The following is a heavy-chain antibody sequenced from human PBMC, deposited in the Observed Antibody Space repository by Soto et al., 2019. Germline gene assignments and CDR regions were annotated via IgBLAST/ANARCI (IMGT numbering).Heavy chain of an antibody. CDR2: INPNSGGT. Sequence: GASVKVSCEASGYTFTGYYMHWVRQAPGQGLEWMGWINPNSGGTNYAQKFQGRVTMTRDTSISAAYMELSRLRSDDTAVYYCARDSVAAAGTPPYYYYYGMDVWGQGTKVT. D-gene: IGHD6-13*01. CDR3: ARDSVAAAGTPPYYYYYGMDV. CDR1: GYTFTGYY. V-gene: IGHV1-2*02. J-gene: IGHJ6*02.